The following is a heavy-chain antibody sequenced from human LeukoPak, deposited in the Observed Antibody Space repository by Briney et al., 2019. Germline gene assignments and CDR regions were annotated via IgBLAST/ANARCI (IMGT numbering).Heavy chain of an antibody. CDR1: GGSFSGYY. V-gene: IGHV4-34*01. CDR3: ARGYGNFDY. Sequence: SETLSLTCAVYGGSFSGYYWSWIRQPPGKGLEWIGEINHSGSTNYNPSLKSRVTISVDTSKNQFSLKLSSVTAADTAVYYCARGYGNFDYWGQGTLVTVSS. J-gene: IGHJ4*02. D-gene: IGHD4-17*01. CDR2: INHSGST.